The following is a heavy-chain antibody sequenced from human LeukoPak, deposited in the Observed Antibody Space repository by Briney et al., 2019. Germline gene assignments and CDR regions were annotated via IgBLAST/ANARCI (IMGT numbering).Heavy chain of an antibody. Sequence: ASVKVSCKASGYTFTSYYMHWVRQAPGQGLEWMGIINPSGGSTSYAQKFQGRVTMTRDMSTSTVYMELSSLRSEDTAVYYCARVNYDSSGFPTAFDIWGQGTMVTVSS. J-gene: IGHJ3*02. D-gene: IGHD3-22*01. CDR3: ARVNYDSSGFPTAFDI. CDR2: INPSGGST. V-gene: IGHV1-46*01. CDR1: GYTFTSYY.